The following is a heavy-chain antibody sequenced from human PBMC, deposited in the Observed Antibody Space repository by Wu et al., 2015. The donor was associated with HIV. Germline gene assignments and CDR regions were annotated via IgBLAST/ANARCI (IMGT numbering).Heavy chain of an antibody. CDR1: GYTLTSYG. Sequence: QVQLVQSGAEVKKPGASVKVSCKASGYTLTSYGISWVRQAPGQGLEWMGWISAYNGNTNYAQKLQGRVTMTTDTSTSTAYMELRSLRSDDTAVYYCARCHMTVDTAMVKGDWFNPWGQGTLVTVSS. V-gene: IGHV1-18*01. D-gene: IGHD5-18*01. CDR3: ARCHMTVDTAMVKGDWFNP. J-gene: IGHJ5*02. CDR2: ISAYNGNT.